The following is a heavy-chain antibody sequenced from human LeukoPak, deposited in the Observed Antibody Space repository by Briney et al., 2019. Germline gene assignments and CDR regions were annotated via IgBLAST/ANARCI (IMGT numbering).Heavy chain of an antibody. CDR1: GFTFSDYY. V-gene: IGHV3-11*06. CDR2: ISSSSSYT. D-gene: IGHD6-13*01. CDR3: ARCGEQQHGGSLWFDP. Sequence: GGSLRLSCAASGFTFSDYYMSWIRQAPGKGLKWVSYISSSSSYTNYADSVKGRFTISRDNAKNSLYLQMNSLRAEDTAVYYCARCGEQQHGGSLWFDPWGQGTLVTVSS. J-gene: IGHJ5*02.